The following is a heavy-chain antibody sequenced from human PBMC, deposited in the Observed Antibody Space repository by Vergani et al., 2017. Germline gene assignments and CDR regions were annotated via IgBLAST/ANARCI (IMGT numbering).Heavy chain of an antibody. Sequence: QLQLQESGPGLVKPSETLSLTCTVSGGSLSSSSYYWGWIRQPPGKGLEWIGSIYYSGSPYYNPSLKSRVTISVDTSKNQFSLKLSSVTAADTAVYYCARGYGISWDAEFDPWGQGTLVTVSS. D-gene: IGHD6-13*01. V-gene: IGHV4-39*07. CDR3: ARGYGISWDAEFDP. J-gene: IGHJ5*02. CDR2: IYYSGSP. CDR1: GGSLSSSSYY.